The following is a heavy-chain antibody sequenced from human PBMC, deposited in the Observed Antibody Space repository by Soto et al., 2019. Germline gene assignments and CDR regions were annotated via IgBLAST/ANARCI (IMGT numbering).Heavy chain of an antibody. J-gene: IGHJ4*02. Sequence: SETLSLTCAVSGGSISSGGYSWSWIRQPPGKGLEWIGYIYHSGSTYYNPSLESRVTISVDKSKNQFSLKLSSVTAADTAVYYCARVAVAGTRVDYWGQGTLVTVSS. CDR1: GGSISSGGYS. CDR3: ARVAVAGTRVDY. V-gene: IGHV4-30-2*01. CDR2: IYHSGST. D-gene: IGHD6-19*01.